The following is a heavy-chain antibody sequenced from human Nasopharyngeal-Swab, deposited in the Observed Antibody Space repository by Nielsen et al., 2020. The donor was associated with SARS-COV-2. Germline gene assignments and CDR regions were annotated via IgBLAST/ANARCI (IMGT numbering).Heavy chain of an antibody. CDR3: ARVGTGWAFDY. V-gene: IGHV4-59*08. CDR1: GGSISSYY. J-gene: IGHJ4*02. CDR2: IFYSGST. D-gene: IGHD6-19*01. Sequence: SETLSLTCTVSGGSISSYYWSWIRQPPGKGLEWIGYIFYSGSTNYNPSLKGRVTISVDTSRNQLSLKLNSVTAADTALYYCARVGTGWAFDYWGQGTLVTVSS.